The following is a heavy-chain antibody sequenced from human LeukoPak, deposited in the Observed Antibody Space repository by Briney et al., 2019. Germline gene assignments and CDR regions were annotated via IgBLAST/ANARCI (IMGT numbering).Heavy chain of an antibody. D-gene: IGHD5-12*01. Sequence: PGGSLRLSCAASGFTLSSQGMHWVRQAPGKGLEWVAVVSYDGRNKYYADSVKGRFTISRDNSKNTVYLQMNSVRAEDTAVYYCTKGYRGYDYAFDIWGQGTMVIVSS. J-gene: IGHJ3*02. CDR1: GFTLSSQG. V-gene: IGHV3-30*18. CDR3: TKGYRGYDYAFDI. CDR2: VSYDGRNK.